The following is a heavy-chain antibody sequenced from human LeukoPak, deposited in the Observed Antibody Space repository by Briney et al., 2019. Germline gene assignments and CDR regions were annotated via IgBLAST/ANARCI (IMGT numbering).Heavy chain of an antibody. J-gene: IGHJ4*02. D-gene: IGHD3-10*01. CDR1: GFTFSSYG. CDR3: AKERPRGVRGVTNYYFDY. CDR2: ISYDGSNK. Sequence: GSLRLSCAASGFTFSSYGMHWVRQAPGKGLEWVAVISYDGSNKYYADSVKGRFTISRDNSKNTLYLQMNSLRAEDTAVYYCAKERPRGVRGVTNYYFDYWGQGTLVTVSS. V-gene: IGHV3-30*18.